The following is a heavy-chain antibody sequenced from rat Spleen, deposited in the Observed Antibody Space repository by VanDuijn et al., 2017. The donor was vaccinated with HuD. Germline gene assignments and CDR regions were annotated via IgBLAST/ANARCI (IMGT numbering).Heavy chain of an antibody. CDR1: GFIFSDYA. CDR2: ISYDGRST. D-gene: IGHD1-12*01. V-gene: IGHV5-29*01. Sequence: EVQLVESGGGLVQPSRSLKLSCAASGFIFSDYAMGWVRQGPTKGLEWVALISYDGRSTYYRDSVQGRFTISRDNAKNTLYLQMDSLRSEDTATYYCTRGTYYRHWGQGVMVTVSS. CDR3: TRGTYYRH. J-gene: IGHJ2*01.